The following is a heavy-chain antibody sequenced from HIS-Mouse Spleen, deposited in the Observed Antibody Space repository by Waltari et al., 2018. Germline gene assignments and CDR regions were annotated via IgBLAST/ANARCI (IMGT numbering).Heavy chain of an antibody. J-gene: IGHJ4*02. D-gene: IGHD4-4*01. CDR2: MNPNSGNT. CDR3: ARGHDYSNYFDY. V-gene: IGHV1-8*01. Sequence: QVQLVQSGAEVKKPGASVKVSCKASGYSFPSYDSNRVRQATGQGLEWMGWMNPNSGNTGYAQKFQGRVTMTRNTSISTAYMELSSLRSEDTAVYYCARGHDYSNYFDYWGQGTLVTVSS. CDR1: GYSFPSYD.